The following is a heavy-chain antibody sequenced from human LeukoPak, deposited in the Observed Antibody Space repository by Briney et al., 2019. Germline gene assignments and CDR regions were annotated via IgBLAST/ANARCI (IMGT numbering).Heavy chain of an antibody. Sequence: SETLSLTCTVSGGSISSYYWSWIRQPPGKGLEWIGYIYYSGSTNYNPSLKSRVTISVDTSKNQFSLKLSSVTAADTAVYYCARVGGFSGSYQTPSFDYWGQGTLVTVSS. V-gene: IGHV4-59*01. CDR1: GGSISSYY. CDR3: ARVGGFSGSYQTPSFDY. D-gene: IGHD3-10*01. J-gene: IGHJ4*02. CDR2: IYYSGST.